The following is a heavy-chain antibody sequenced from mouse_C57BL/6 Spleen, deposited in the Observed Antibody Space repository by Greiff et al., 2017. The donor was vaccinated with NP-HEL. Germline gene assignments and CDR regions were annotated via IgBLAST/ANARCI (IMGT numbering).Heavy chain of an antibody. CDR3: AREGDYGSSYGYFDV. V-gene: IGHV1-26*01. D-gene: IGHD1-1*01. J-gene: IGHJ1*03. CDR1: GYTFTDYY. Sequence: EVQLQQSGPELVKPGASVKISCKASGYTFTDYYMNWVKQSHGKSLEWIGDINPNNGGTSYNQKFKGKATLTVDKSSSTAYMELRSLTSEDSAVYYCAREGDYGSSYGYFDVWGTVTTVTVSS. CDR2: INPNNGGT.